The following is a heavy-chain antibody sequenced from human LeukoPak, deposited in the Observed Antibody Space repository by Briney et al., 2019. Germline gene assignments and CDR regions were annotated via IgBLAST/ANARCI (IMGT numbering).Heavy chain of an antibody. V-gene: IGHV3-23*01. J-gene: IGHJ4*02. CDR2: VSGSGGST. D-gene: IGHD4-17*01. CDR3: AKSSGTTTVTIFDY. Sequence: GGSLRLSCAAFGFTFSNYAMTWVRQAPGKGLEWVSGVSGSGGSTYYADSVKGRFTISRDNSKNTLYVQMNSLRAEDTAVYYCAKSSGTTTVTIFDYWGQGTLVTVSS. CDR1: GFTFSNYA.